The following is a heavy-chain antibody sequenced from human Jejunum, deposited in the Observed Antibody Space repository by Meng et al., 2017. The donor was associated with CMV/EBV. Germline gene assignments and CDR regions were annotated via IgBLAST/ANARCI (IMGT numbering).Heavy chain of an antibody. V-gene: IGHV4-4*07. J-gene: IGHJ5*02. CDR1: GGSFNSHS. CDR2: IFTSGSY. Sequence: QVQWQGLGPGLFNPSETLSLICPVSGGSFNSHSWGWFRESAGKGLEGIGRIFTSGSYAYNPSLKSRVTMSVDPSSKQVFLTLTSVTAADSAVYYCAGDEKGRTADPWGQGILVTVSS. CDR3: AGDEKGRTADP.